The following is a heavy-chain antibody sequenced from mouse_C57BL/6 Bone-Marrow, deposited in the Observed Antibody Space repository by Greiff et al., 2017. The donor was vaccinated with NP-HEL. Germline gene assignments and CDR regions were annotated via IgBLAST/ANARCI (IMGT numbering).Heavy chain of an antibody. V-gene: IGHV5-12*01. D-gene: IGHD2-5*01. J-gene: IGHJ4*01. Sequence: EVKLVESGGGLVQPGGSLKLSCAASGFTFSDYYMYWVRQTPEKRLEWVAYISNGGGSTYYPDTVKGRFTISRDNAKNTLYLQMSRLKSEDTAMYYCARHSNYGGAMDYWDQGPSVTVSS. CDR2: ISNGGGST. CDR3: ARHSNYGGAMDY. CDR1: GFTFSDYY.